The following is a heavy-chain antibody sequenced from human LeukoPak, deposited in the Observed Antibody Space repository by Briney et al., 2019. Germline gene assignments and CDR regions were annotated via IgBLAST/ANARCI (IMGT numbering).Heavy chain of an antibody. CDR1: GFTFSSYE. CDR3: ARDRSSSSTGYYYYYMDV. J-gene: IGHJ6*03. Sequence: GGSLRLSCAASGFTFSSYEMNWVRQAPGKGLEWVSYISSSGSTIYCADSVKGRFTISRDNSKNTLYLQMNSLRAEDTAVYYCARDRSSSSTGYYYYYMDVWGKGTTVTVSS. CDR2: ISSSGSTI. V-gene: IGHV3-48*03. D-gene: IGHD6-6*01.